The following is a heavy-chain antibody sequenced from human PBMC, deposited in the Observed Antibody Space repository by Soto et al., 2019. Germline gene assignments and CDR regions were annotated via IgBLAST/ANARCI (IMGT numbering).Heavy chain of an antibody. CDR2: IYYSGRT. Sequence: PSETLSLTCIVSGASISSRSYYWGWIRQPPGKGLEWIGSIYYSGRTYYNPSFKRRVTLSIDTSKNQFSLKLSTVSATATAVYYWARQRTTVVTKAYFDHWGQGALVTVSS. CDR3: ARQRTTVVTKAYFDH. J-gene: IGHJ4*02. CDR1: GASISSRSYY. V-gene: IGHV4-39*01. D-gene: IGHD2-21*02.